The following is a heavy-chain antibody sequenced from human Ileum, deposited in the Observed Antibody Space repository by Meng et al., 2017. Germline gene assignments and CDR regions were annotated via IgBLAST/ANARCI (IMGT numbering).Heavy chain of an antibody. D-gene: IGHD3-10*01. CDR3: ARDLAGSHRGGYFDF. CDR1: GYTFTNYD. J-gene: IGHJ4*02. V-gene: IGHV1-8*03. CDR2: INPNSGNT. Sequence: ASVKVSCKASGYTFTNYDINWVRQAPGQGLEWMGWINPNSGNTGYAQKFQGRVTLTRNTSISTAYMEMSSLRSEDTSVYYCARDLAGSHRGGYFDFRGQGTLVTVSS.